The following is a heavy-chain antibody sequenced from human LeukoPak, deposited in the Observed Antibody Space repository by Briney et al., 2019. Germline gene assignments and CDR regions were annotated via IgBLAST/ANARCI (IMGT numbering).Heavy chain of an antibody. CDR1: GYSISSGYY. V-gene: IGHV4-38-2*02. Sequence: PSETLSLNCTVSGYSISSGYYWGWIRQPPGKGLEWIGSIYHSGSTYYNPSVKSRVTISVDTSKNQFYLKLSSVTAADTAVYYCARASLHCSSTSCYILYSSGFDYWGQGTLVTVSS. CDR2: IYHSGST. J-gene: IGHJ4*02. CDR3: ARASLHCSSTSCYILYSSGFDY. D-gene: IGHD2-2*01.